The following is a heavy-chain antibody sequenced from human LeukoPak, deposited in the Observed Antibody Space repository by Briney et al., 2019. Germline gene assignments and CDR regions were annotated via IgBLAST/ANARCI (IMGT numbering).Heavy chain of an antibody. Sequence: GGSLRLSCAASGFTFSDYYMSWIRQAPGKGLEWVSYISSSGSTKYYADSVKGRFTISRDNAKNSLYLQMNSLRAEDTAVYYCARDQPIGYNYGYPFDNWGQGTLVTVSS. J-gene: IGHJ4*02. CDR1: GFTFSDYY. D-gene: IGHD5-18*01. CDR3: ARDQPIGYNYGYPFDN. CDR2: ISSSGSTK. V-gene: IGHV3-11*04.